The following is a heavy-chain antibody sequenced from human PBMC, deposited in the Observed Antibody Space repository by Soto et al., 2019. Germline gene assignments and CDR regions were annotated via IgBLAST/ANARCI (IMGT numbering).Heavy chain of an antibody. V-gene: IGHV3-23*01. CDR2: ISGSGGST. J-gene: IGHJ5*02. D-gene: IGHD3-22*01. CDR3: AKTLSGYYWRSRWFDP. Sequence: PGGSLRLSCAASGFTFSSYAMSWVRQAPGKGLEWVSAISGSGGSTYYADSVKGRFTISRDNSKNTLYLQMNSLRAEDTAVYYCAKTLSGYYWRSRWFDPWGQGTLVTVSS. CDR1: GFTFSSYA.